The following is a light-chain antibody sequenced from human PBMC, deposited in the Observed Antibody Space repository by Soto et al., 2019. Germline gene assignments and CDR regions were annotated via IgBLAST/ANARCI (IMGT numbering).Light chain of an antibody. Sequence: QTVVTQEPSFSVSPGRTVTLTCGLSSGSVSTSYYPSWYQLTPGQAPRTLIYSTNTRSSGVPNRFSGSILENKAALTITGAQADDESDYYCVLYMGTGISVFGGGTKLNVL. CDR2: STN. V-gene: IGLV8-61*01. CDR3: VLYMGTGISV. J-gene: IGLJ3*02. CDR1: SGSVSTSYY.